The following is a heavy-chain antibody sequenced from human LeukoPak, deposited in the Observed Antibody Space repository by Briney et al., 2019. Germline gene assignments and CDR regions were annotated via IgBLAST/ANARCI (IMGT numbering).Heavy chain of an antibody. CDR3: ARDGITMITLQH. V-gene: IGHV4-39*07. J-gene: IGHJ1*01. CDR1: GGSISSSSYY. CDR2: IYYSGST. Sequence: PSETLSLTCTVSGGSISSSSYYWGWIRQPPGKGLEWIGSIYYSGSTYYNPSLKSRVTISVDTSKNQFSLKLSSVTAADTAVYYCARDGITMITLQHWGQGTLVTVYS. D-gene: IGHD3-22*01.